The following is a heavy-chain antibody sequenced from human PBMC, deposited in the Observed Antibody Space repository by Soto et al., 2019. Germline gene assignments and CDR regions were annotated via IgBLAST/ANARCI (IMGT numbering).Heavy chain of an antibody. Sequence: SETLSLTCAVYGGSFSGYYWSWIRQPPGKGLEWIGEINHSGSTNYNPSLKSRVTISVDTSKNQFSLKLSSVTAADTAVYYCAREGYCSGGSCYEDAFDIWGQGTMVTVSS. J-gene: IGHJ3*02. CDR2: INHSGST. V-gene: IGHV4-34*01. CDR1: GGSFSGYY. CDR3: AREGYCSGGSCYEDAFDI. D-gene: IGHD2-15*01.